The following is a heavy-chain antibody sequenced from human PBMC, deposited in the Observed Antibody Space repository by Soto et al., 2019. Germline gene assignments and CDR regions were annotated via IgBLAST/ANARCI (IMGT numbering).Heavy chain of an antibody. J-gene: IGHJ4*02. D-gene: IGHD3-22*01. V-gene: IGHV1-3*04. CDR2: INTANGDT. Sequence: ASVKVSCKASGNYALHWVRQAPGQRLEWMGWINTANGDTKYSESFQARVTITRDTSASTAYMELVSLRSEDTAVYYCARAAYYYDSSGYYPGDYWGQGSLVTVSS. CDR3: ARAAYYYDSSGYYPGDY. CDR1: GNYA.